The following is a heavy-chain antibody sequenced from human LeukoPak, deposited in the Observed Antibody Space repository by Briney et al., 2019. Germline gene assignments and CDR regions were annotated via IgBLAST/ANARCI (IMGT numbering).Heavy chain of an antibody. D-gene: IGHD3-22*01. V-gene: IGHV4-59*01. Sequence: SETLSLTCTVSGGSISSYYWSWIRQPPGKGLEWIGYIYYSGSTNYNPSLKSRVTISLDTSKNQFSLKLSSVAAADTAVYYCARMGGVYYYDSSGYYYADYWGQGTLVTVSS. CDR1: GGSISSYY. CDR3: ARMGGVYYYDSSGYYYADY. CDR2: IYYSGST. J-gene: IGHJ4*02.